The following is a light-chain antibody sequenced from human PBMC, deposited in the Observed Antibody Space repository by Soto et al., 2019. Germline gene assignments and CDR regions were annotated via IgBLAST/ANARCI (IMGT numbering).Light chain of an antibody. CDR3: ISYTVSRSYV. CDR1: SSDVGAYNY. Sequence: QSALTQPASVSGSPGQSITISCTGTSSDVGAYNYVSWYQQYPGTAPKVMIYEVSSRPSGVSHRFSGSKSGNTASLTISGLQPEDEADYYCISYTVSRSYVFGTGTKVTVL. CDR2: EVS. J-gene: IGLJ1*01. V-gene: IGLV2-14*01.